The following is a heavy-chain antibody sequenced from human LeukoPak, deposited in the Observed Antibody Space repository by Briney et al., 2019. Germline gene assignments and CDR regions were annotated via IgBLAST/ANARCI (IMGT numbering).Heavy chain of an antibody. CDR1: GYTFTNYY. Sequence: ASVKVSCKASGYTFTNYYMHWVRQAPGQGLEWMGIINPSGGSTSFAQEFQGRVIMTRDTSTSTVYMELSSLRSEDTAVYYCARGVYVWWELHRNWFDPWGQGTLVTVSS. J-gene: IGHJ5*02. D-gene: IGHD1-26*01. CDR2: INPSGGST. V-gene: IGHV1-46*01. CDR3: ARGVYVWWELHRNWFDP.